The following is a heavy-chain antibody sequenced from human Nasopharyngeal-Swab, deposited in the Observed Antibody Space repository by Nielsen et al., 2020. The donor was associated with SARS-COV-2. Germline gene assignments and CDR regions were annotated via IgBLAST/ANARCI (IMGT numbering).Heavy chain of an antibody. V-gene: IGHV3-23*01. CDR3: AKRPTGSTFGD. J-gene: IGHJ4*02. D-gene: IGHD3-16*01. CDR1: GFPFSSYA. CDR2: ISGSGGST. Sequence: GESLKISCAASGFPFSSYAMSWVRQAPGKGLEWVSAISGSGGSTYYADSVKGRFTISRDNSKNTLYLQMNSLRAEDTAVYYCAKRPTGSTFGDWGQGTLVTVSS.